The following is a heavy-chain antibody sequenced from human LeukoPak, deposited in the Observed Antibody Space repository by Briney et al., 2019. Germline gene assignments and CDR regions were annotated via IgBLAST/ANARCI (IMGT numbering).Heavy chain of an antibody. CDR1: GFTFSSYG. J-gene: IGHJ4*02. V-gene: IGHV3-33*06. CDR3: AKTRPLDSSSWSHGDY. D-gene: IGHD6-13*01. CDR2: IWYDGSNK. Sequence: GGSLRLPCAASGFTFSSYGMHWVRQAPGKGLEWVAVIWYDGSNKYYADSVKGRFTISRDNSKNTLYLQMNSLRAEDTAVYYCAKTRPLDSSSWSHGDYWGQGTLVTVSS.